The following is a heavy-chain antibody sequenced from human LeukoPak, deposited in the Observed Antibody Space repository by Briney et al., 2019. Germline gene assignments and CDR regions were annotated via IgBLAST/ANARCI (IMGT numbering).Heavy chain of an antibody. J-gene: IGHJ3*02. CDR1: GFTFSSYR. Sequence: GGSLRLSCAASGFTFSSYRMNWVRQAPGKALEGVSYISSSSNTIYYADSVKGRFTITRDNAKNSLYLQMNSLRAEDTAVYYCARPPALWFGEFDAFDIWGQGTMVTVSS. D-gene: IGHD3-10*01. CDR3: ARPPALWFGEFDAFDI. V-gene: IGHV3-48*01. CDR2: ISSSSNTI.